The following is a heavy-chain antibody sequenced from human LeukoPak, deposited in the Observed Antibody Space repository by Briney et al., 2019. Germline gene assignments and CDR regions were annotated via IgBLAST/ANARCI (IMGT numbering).Heavy chain of an antibody. V-gene: IGHV3-23*01. CDR2: ISGRGGST. CDR1: GFTFSSYA. J-gene: IGHJ3*02. CDR3: SKPPYAYYDVLTGYYWTAFDI. Sequence: GGSLRLSCAASGFTFSSYAMSWVRQAPGKGLEWVSAISGRGGSTYYADSVKGRFTISRDNSENTLYLQMNSLRAEDTAVYYCSKPPYAYYDVLTGYYWTAFDIWGQGTMVTVSS. D-gene: IGHD3-9*01.